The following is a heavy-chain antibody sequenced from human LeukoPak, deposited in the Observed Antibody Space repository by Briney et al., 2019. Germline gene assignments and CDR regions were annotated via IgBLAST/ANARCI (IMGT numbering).Heavy chain of an antibody. CDR3: AVGSYYDFWSGYSLDP. J-gene: IGHJ5*02. V-gene: IGHV1-69*05. Sequence: SVKVSCKASGGTFSSYAISWVRQAPGQGLEWMGRIIPIFGTANYAQKFQGRVTITTDESTSTAYMELSSLRSEDTAVYYCAVGSYYDFWSGYSLDPWGQGTLVTVSS. CDR2: IIPIFGTA. CDR1: GGTFSSYA. D-gene: IGHD3-3*01.